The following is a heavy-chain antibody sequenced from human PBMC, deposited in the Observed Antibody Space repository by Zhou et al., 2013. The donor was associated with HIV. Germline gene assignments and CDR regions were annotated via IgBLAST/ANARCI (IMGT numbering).Heavy chain of an antibody. CDR2: IYHSGNT. V-gene: IGHV4-38-2*01. Sequence: QVQLQESGPGVVKPSETLSLTCAVSDYSISSGYYWGWIRQPPGRGLEWIGSIYHSGNTYYNPSLKSRVTISIDTSKNQFSLKLTSVTAADTAVYYCVRWFGQLFYYGMDVWGPRDHGHRLL. CDR1: DYSISSGYY. D-gene: IGHD3-10*01. J-gene: IGHJ6*02. CDR3: VRWFGQLFYYGMDV.